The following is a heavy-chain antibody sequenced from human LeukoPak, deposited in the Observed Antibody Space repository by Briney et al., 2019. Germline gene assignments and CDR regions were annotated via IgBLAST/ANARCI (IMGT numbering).Heavy chain of an antibody. Sequence: GGSLRLSCAASGFTFSRSAMTWVRQTPGKGLDWVSSISSSGNTYYADSVKGRFTISRDNSKNMLYLQMNSLRAEDTAVYYCVKGRISEDGLDFWGQGTPVTVSS. CDR2: ISSSGNT. CDR3: VKGRISEDGLDF. D-gene: IGHD6-13*01. J-gene: IGHJ4*02. V-gene: IGHV3-23*01. CDR1: GFTFSRSA.